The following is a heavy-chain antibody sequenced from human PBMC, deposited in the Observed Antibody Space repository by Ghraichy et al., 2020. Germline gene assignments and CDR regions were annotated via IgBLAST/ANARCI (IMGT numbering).Heavy chain of an antibody. CDR1: GGSISSYY. CDR2: IYTSGST. CDR3: ARGDWVYRYFDY. Sequence: SETLSLTCTVSGGSISSYYWSWIRQPAGKGLEWIGRIYTSGSTNYNPSLKSRVTMSVDTSKNQFSLKLRPVTAADTAVYYCARGDWVYRYFDYWGQGTLVTVSS. V-gene: IGHV4-4*07. J-gene: IGHJ4*02. D-gene: IGHD2-8*01.